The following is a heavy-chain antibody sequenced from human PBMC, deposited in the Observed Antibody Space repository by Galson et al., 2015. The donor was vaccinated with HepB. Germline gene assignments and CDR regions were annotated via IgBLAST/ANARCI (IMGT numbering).Heavy chain of an antibody. Sequence: LSLTCTVSGGSISSSSYYWGWIRQPPGTGLEWIGSIYYSGSTYYNPSLKSRVTISVDTSKNQFSLKLSSVTAADTAVYYCATLTTVVTPGYWGQGTLVTVSS. CDR2: IYYSGST. D-gene: IGHD4-23*01. J-gene: IGHJ4*02. CDR3: ATLTTVVTPGY. CDR1: GGSISSSSYY. V-gene: IGHV4-39*01.